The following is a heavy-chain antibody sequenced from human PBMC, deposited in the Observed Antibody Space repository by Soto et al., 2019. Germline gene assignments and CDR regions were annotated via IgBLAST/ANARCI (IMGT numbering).Heavy chain of an antibody. CDR2: VKSIADAGTT. CDR3: KTGRYTFGLDS. CDR1: GITFSDAW. J-gene: IGHJ4*02. D-gene: IGHD3-16*01. V-gene: IGHV3-15*01. Sequence: PGGSLRLSCAASGITFSDAWMTWVRQVPGKGLEWVGRVKSIADAGTTTYAAPVKGRFSISRDDSNSTLFLQMNSLKIEDTAVYYCKTGRYTFGLDSWGQGILVTVSS.